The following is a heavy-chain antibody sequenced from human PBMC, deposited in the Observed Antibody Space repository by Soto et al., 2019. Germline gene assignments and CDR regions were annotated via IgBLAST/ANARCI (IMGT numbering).Heavy chain of an antibody. V-gene: IGHV4-59*01. Sequence: SETLSLTWTVSGGSISSYYWSWIRQPPGKGLEWIGYIYYSGSTNYNPSLKSRVTISVDTSKNQFSLKLSSVTAADTAVYYCARGLGGYDDYFDYWGQGALVTVSS. J-gene: IGHJ4*02. CDR1: GGSISSYY. CDR3: ARGLGGYDDYFDY. D-gene: IGHD5-12*01. CDR2: IYYSGST.